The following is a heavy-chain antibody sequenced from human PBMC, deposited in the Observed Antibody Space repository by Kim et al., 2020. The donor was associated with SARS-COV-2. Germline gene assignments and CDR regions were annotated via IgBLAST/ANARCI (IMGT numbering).Heavy chain of an antibody. CDR1: GCSISSSSYY. J-gene: IGHJ4*02. CDR3: ARRASDFWSMYFDY. Sequence: SETLSLTCTVSGCSISSSSYYWGWIRQPPGKGLEWIGSIYYSGSTYYNPSLKSRVTISVDTSKNQFSLKLSSVTAADTAVYYCARRASDFWSMYFDYWGQGTLVTVSS. V-gene: IGHV4-39*01. CDR2: IYYSGST. D-gene: IGHD3-3*01.